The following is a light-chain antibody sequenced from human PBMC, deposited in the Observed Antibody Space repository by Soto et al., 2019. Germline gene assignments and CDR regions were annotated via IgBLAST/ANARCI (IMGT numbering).Light chain of an antibody. Sequence: QSALTQPASVTGSPGQSITISCTGTSSDVGGYNYVSWYQQHPGKAPKLMIYEVSNRPSGVSNRFSGSKSGNTASLTISGLQAEDEADYYCGSYTTNSTVIFGGGTELTVL. V-gene: IGLV2-14*01. CDR2: EVS. CDR3: GSYTTNSTVI. J-gene: IGLJ2*01. CDR1: SSDVGGYNY.